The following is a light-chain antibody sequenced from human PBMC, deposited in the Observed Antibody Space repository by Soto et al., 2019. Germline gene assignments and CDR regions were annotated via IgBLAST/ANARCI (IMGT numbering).Light chain of an antibody. CDR2: GAS. Sequence: EIVMTQSPATLSVSPWERATLSCRASQSVSSNLAWFQQKPGQAPRLLIYGASTRATGIPARFSGSGSGTDFTLTISSLQSEDFAVYYCQQYNNWPRTFGQGTKVDIK. J-gene: IGKJ1*01. CDR3: QQYNNWPRT. V-gene: IGKV3-15*01. CDR1: QSVSSN.